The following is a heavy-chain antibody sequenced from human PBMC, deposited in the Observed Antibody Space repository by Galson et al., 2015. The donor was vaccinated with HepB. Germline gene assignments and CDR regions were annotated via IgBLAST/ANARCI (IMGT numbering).Heavy chain of an antibody. CDR2: INPSGGGT. CDR1: GYTFTSFY. Sequence: SVKVSCKASGYTFTSFYIHWVRQAPGQGLEWMGIINPSGGGTTYAQKFQGRVTMTRDTSTSTVYMELSSLRSEDTAVYYCARLPFYCSGDTCYSDNSPMDVWGQGTTVTVSS. CDR3: ARLPFYCSGDTCYSDNSPMDV. J-gene: IGHJ6*02. V-gene: IGHV1-46*01. D-gene: IGHD2-15*01.